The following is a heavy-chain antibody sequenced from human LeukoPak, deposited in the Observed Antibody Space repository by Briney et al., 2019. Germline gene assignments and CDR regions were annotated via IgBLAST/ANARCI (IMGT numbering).Heavy chain of an antibody. J-gene: IGHJ4*02. CDR1: GFTFSSYS. Sequence: GGSLRLSCAASGFTFSSYSMNWVRQAPGKGPEWVSSISSSSSYIYYADSVKGRFTISRDNAKNSLYLQMNSLRAEDTAVYYCARPSITIFGVVTDWGQGTLVTVSS. CDR2: ISSSSSYI. CDR3: ARPSITIFGVVTD. V-gene: IGHV3-21*01. D-gene: IGHD3-3*01.